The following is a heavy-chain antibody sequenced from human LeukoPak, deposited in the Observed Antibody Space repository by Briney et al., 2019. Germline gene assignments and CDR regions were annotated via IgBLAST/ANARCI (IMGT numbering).Heavy chain of an antibody. CDR3: ARESDGSPNY. D-gene: IGHD2-15*01. J-gene: IGHJ4*02. CDR1: GGSIRSYY. Sequence: SETLSLTCTVSGGSIRSYYWGWIRQPPGKGLEWIGYIYYSGSTYYNPSLKSRVTISVDTSKNQFSLKLSSVTAADTAVYYCARESDGSPNYWGQGTLVTVSS. CDR2: IYYSGST. V-gene: IGHV4-59*12.